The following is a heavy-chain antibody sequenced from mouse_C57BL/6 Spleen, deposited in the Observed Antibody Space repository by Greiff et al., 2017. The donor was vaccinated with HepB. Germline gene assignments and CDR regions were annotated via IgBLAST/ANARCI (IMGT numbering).Heavy chain of an antibody. CDR1: GFTFSDFY. Sequence: EVNVVESGGGLVQSGRSLRLSCATSGFTFSDFYMEWVRQAPGKGLEWIAASRNKANDYTTEYSASVKGRFIVSRDTSQSILYLLMNALRAEDTAIYYCARDGGLYWYFDVWGTGTTVTVSS. V-gene: IGHV7-1*01. CDR3: ARDGGLYWYFDV. D-gene: IGHD2-4*01. CDR2: SRNKANDYTT. J-gene: IGHJ1*03.